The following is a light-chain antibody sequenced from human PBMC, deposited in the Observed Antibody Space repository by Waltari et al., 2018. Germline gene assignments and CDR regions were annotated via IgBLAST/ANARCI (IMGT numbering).Light chain of an antibody. CDR2: DAS. CDR3: QQRSNWPLLT. J-gene: IGKJ4*01. Sequence: EIVLTQSPATLSLSPGERATLSCRASQSVSSYLAWYQQKPGPAPRLLIYDASNRATGSPARFSGSWSGTDFTITISSLEPEDFAVYYCQQRSNWPLLTFGGGTKVEIK. CDR1: QSVSSY. V-gene: IGKV3-11*01.